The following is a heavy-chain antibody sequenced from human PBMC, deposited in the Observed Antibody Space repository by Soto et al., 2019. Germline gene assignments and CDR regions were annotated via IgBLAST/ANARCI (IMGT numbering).Heavy chain of an antibody. D-gene: IGHD4-17*01. Sequence: QVQLQESGPGLLKPSETLSLTCTVSGGSISSPSYNWGWVRQPPGKGPEWIGSFFYGGRTHYIPSPRSRLAISVDPARSQVSLILTAVTAADTAVYYCTTVASTQFDSWGQGALVTVSS. J-gene: IGHJ4*02. CDR3: TTVASTQFDS. V-gene: IGHV4-39*01. CDR2: FFYGGRT. CDR1: GGSISSPSYN.